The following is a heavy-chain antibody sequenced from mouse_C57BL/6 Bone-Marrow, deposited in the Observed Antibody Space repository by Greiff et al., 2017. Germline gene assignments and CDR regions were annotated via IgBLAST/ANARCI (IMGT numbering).Heavy chain of an antibody. CDR1: EYEFPSHD. J-gene: IGHJ1*03. CDR2: INSDGGST. CDR3: ARHITTVVARYCDV. Sequence: DVMLVESGGGLVQPGESLKLSCESNEYEFPSHDMSWVRKTPEKRLELVAAINSDGGSTYYPDTMERRFIISSDNTKKTLYLQMSSLRSEDTALYYCARHITTVVARYCDVWGTGTTVTVSS. D-gene: IGHD1-1*01. V-gene: IGHV5-2*01.